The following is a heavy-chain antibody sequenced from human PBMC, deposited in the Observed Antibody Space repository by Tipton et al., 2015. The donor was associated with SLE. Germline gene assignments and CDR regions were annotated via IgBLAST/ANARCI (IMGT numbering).Heavy chain of an antibody. Sequence: TLSLTCTVSGASISSNHYYWGWIRQPPGKGLEWIGSFYYSGDTYYTPSLKSRVTISVDTSKSQFSLKLNPVTAADTAVYYCARLDYDTYYFDYWGQGTLVTVSS. CDR1: GASISSNHYY. V-gene: IGHV4-39*01. D-gene: IGHD3-16*01. J-gene: IGHJ4*02. CDR3: ARLDYDTYYFDY. CDR2: FYYSGDT.